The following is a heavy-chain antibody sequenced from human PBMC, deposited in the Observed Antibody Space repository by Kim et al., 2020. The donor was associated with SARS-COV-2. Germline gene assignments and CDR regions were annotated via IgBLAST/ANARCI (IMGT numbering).Heavy chain of an antibody. CDR3: ANSYGSGTYYNRPGDY. V-gene: IGHV3-23*01. D-gene: IGHD3-10*01. Sequence: GGSLRLSCAASGFTFSSYGMSWVRQAPGKGLEWVSSISASGTVTYYADSVKGRFTISRDNSENTLYLQMSSLRVEDTAVYYCANSYGSGTYYNRPGDYWGQGALVSVSS. CDR1: GFTFSSYG. J-gene: IGHJ4*02. CDR2: ISASGTVT.